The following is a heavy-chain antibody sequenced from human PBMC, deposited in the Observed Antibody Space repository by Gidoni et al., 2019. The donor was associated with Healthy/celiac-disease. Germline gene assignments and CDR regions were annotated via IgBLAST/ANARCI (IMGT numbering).Heavy chain of an antibody. Sequence: QVQLMYTGGGVVQPGRSLRLSCAATGFTFSSDAMHLVRQAPGKGLEWVAVISYDGSNKYYADSVKGRFTISRDNSKNTLYLQMNSLSAEDTAVYYCARETTSLYYYGMDVWGKGTTVTVSS. CDR1: GFTFSSDA. CDR3: ARETTSLYYYGMDV. V-gene: IGHV3-30-3*01. CDR2: ISYDGSNK. J-gene: IGHJ6*04. D-gene: IGHD1-7*01.